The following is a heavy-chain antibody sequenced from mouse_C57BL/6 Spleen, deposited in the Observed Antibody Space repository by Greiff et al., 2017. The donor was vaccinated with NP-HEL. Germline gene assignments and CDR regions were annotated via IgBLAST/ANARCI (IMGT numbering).Heavy chain of an antibody. CDR1: GYTFTDYE. CDR3: TREGGDGFDY. Sequence: VQLQESGAELVRPGASVTLSCKASGYTFTDYEMHWVKQTPVHGLEWIGAIDPETGGTAYNQKFKGKAILTADKSSSTAYMELRSLTSEDSAVYYCTREGGDGFDYWGQGTTLTVSS. CDR2: IDPETGGT. D-gene: IGHD2-3*01. J-gene: IGHJ2*01. V-gene: IGHV1-15*01.